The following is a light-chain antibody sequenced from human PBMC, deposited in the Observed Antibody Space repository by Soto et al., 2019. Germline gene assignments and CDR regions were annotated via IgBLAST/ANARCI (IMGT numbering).Light chain of an antibody. CDR1: QSVPENY. CDR2: GAS. J-gene: IGKJ3*01. CDR3: MQYGTSFYT. Sequence: EIVLTQSPGTLSLSPGEGATLSCRASQSVPENYLAWYQQKPGQAPRLLIWGASTRAAYIPDRFSGSGSGTDFTLTISRLEPEDFAVYHCMQYGTSFYTFGPGTKVDFK. V-gene: IGKV3-20*01.